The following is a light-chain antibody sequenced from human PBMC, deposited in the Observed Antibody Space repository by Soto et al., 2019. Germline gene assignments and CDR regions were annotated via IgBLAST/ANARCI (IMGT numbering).Light chain of an antibody. Sequence: QSVLTQPPSVSGAPGQRVTISCTGSSSNIGAGYDVHWYQQLPGTAPKLLIYGNSNRPSGVPDRFSGSKSGTSASLAITGLQAEDEADYYCQSYDSSRVVFGGGTKPTVL. J-gene: IGLJ2*01. CDR2: GNS. CDR1: SSNIGAGYD. CDR3: QSYDSSRVV. V-gene: IGLV1-40*01.